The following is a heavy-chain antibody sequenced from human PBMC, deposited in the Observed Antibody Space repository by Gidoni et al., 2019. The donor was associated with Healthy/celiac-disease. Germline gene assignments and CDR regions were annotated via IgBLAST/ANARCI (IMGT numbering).Heavy chain of an antibody. CDR3: ARDLGATTLRALDY. J-gene: IGHJ4*02. Sequence: QVQLVESGGGVVQPGRSLRLSCAASGFTFSSYAMHWVRRAPGKGLEWVAVISYDGSNKYYAVSVKGRFTISRDNSKNTLYLQMNSLRAEDTAVYYCARDLGATTLRALDYWGQGTLVTVSS. V-gene: IGHV3-30-3*01. D-gene: IGHD1-26*01. CDR2: ISYDGSNK. CDR1: GFTFSSYA.